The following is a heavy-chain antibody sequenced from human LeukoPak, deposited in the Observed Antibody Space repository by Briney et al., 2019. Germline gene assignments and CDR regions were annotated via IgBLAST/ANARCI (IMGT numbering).Heavy chain of an antibody. V-gene: IGHV4-59*01. D-gene: IGHD2-2*01. Sequence: SETLSLTCTVSGGSISSYYWSWIRQPPGKGLEWIEYIYYSGSTNYNPSLKSRVTISVDTSKNQFSLKLSSVTAADTAVYYCARGGEDCSSISCYSNWFDPWGQGTLVTVST. J-gene: IGHJ5*02. CDR2: IYYSGST. CDR1: GGSISSYY. CDR3: ARGGEDCSSISCYSNWFDP.